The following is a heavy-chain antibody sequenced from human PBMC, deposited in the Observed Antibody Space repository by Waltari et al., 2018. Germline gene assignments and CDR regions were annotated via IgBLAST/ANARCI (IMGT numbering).Heavy chain of an antibody. D-gene: IGHD4-4*01. CDR3: SANYSNYFYFYSYMDV. Sequence: EVKLVESGGGLVKPGGSLTISCIGSGFTFNKAWFTWVRQAPGKGLEWVGHIKTKIDGGTTDYAAPVKGRFTISRDDPKNTVFLQLNSLKAEDTAVYYCSANYSNYFYFYSYMDVWGKGITVTVSS. J-gene: IGHJ6*03. CDR2: IKTKIDGGTT. CDR1: GFTFNKAW. V-gene: IGHV3-15*01.